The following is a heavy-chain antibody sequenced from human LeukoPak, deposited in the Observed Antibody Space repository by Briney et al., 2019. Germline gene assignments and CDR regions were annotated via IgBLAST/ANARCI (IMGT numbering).Heavy chain of an antibody. J-gene: IGHJ3*02. CDR2: IISNGGST. CDR3: VKTRGIYSSSRHRGMHAVDI. Sequence: SGGSLRLSCSASGLTFSSYAMHWVRQAPGKGLEYVSSIISNGGSTYYADSVKGRFTISRGDSKHTLYLKMSRLKAEDTAVYYCVKTRGIYSSSRHRGMHAVDIWAQGTIVSVSS. CDR1: GLTFSSYA. D-gene: IGHD6-13*01. V-gene: IGHV3-64D*09.